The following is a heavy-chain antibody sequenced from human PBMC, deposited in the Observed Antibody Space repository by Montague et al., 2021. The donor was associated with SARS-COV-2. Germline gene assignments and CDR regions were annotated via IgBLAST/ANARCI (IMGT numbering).Heavy chain of an antibody. CDR1: GVSATYYY. Sequence: SETLSLTCTVSGVSATYYYWSWIRQPPGKGLEWVGDVFYNKGTNINPSLKTRAAISVDTSKNQFSLKLTSVTAADTALYYCVRRQHYDGMNGHLDFWDQGTLVTVSS. J-gene: IGHJ4*02. D-gene: IGHD3-16*01. CDR3: VRRQHYDGMNGHLDF. CDR2: VFYNKGT. V-gene: IGHV4-59*08.